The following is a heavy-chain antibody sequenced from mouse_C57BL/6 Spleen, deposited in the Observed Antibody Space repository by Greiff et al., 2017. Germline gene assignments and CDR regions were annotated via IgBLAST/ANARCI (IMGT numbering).Heavy chain of an antibody. Sequence: QVQLQQSGSELVKPGASVKISCKASGYAFSSYWMNWVKQRPGKGLEWIGQIYPGDGDTNYNGKFKGKATLTADNSSSTAYMQLCSLTSKDAAVYLCAREGGITTVVAAGGGYAMDYWGQGTSVTVSS. CDR1: GYAFSSYW. D-gene: IGHD1-1*01. V-gene: IGHV1-80*01. J-gene: IGHJ4*01. CDR2: IYPGDGDT. CDR3: AREGGITTVVAAGGGYAMDY.